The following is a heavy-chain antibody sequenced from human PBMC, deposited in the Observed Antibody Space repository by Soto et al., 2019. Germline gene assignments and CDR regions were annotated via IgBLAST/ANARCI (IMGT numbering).Heavy chain of an antibody. Sequence: GASVKVSCKASGYSFTRYYINWVRQAPGQGLEWMGWISAYNGNTHYEEKLQGRVTMTTDTSTSTAYMEVRSLISDDTAVYYCARESESQKRSMIFGGALLKGRYYYYGMDVWGQGTTVTVSS. D-gene: IGHD3-3*01. CDR2: ISAYNGNT. CDR3: ARESESQKRSMIFGGALLKGRYYYYGMDV. V-gene: IGHV1-18*01. CDR1: GYSFTRYY. J-gene: IGHJ6*02.